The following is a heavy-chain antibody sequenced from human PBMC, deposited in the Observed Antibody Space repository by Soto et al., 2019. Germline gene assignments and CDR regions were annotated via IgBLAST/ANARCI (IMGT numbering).Heavy chain of an antibody. Sequence: QVQLVQSGAEVKKPGSSVKVSCKASGGTLSSYAISWVRQAPGQGLEWMGGIIPIFGTANYAQKFQGRVTITADESTSTAYMELSSLRSEDTAVYYCARDRDCSSTSCYRWFDPWGQGTLVTVSS. D-gene: IGHD2-2*02. CDR3: ARDRDCSSTSCYRWFDP. CDR2: IIPIFGTA. V-gene: IGHV1-69*01. CDR1: GGTLSSYA. J-gene: IGHJ5*02.